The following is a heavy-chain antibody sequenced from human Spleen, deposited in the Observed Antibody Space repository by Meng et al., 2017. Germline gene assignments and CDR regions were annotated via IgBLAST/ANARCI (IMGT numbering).Heavy chain of an antibody. Sequence: GSLRLSCTVSAYSISSSYYWGWIRQPPGKGLEWIGSIYHTGNTDYNPSTDYNPSLKSRVTISVDMSNNQFTLRLSSVTAADTAVYFCAKYGSGSFNYWGQGTLVTVSS. D-gene: IGHD3-10*01. V-gene: IGHV4-39*06. CDR1: AYSISSSYY. CDR2: IYHTGNTD. J-gene: IGHJ4*02. CDR3: AKYGSGSFNY.